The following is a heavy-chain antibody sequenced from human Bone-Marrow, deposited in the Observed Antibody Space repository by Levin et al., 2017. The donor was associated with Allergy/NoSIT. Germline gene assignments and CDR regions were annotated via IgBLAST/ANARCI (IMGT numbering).Heavy chain of an antibody. D-gene: IGHD2-8*02. V-gene: IGHV5-10-1*01. Sequence: GGSLRLSCEGSGYTFTNYWVTWVRQMPGKGLEWMGRIDPSDSYASYSPPFQGHVRFSIDKSSNTAYLQWSSLKASDTAIYYCARPTGGYCSGGLCPDHGDSDIWGQGTSVTVSS. CDR2: IDPSDSYA. CDR1: GYTFTNYW. J-gene: IGHJ3*02. CDR3: ARPTGGYCSGGLCPDHGDSDI.